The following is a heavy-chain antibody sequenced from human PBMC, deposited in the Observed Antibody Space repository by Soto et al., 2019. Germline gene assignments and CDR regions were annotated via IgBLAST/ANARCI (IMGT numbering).Heavy chain of an antibody. D-gene: IGHD6-13*01. V-gene: IGHV3-30*18. CDR2: ISHDCGVT. CDR1: GFTLSTSG. CDR3: AKDWGSSGWYNWFDP. J-gene: IGHJ5*02. Sequence: QVQMVESGGGVVQPETSLRLSCATSGFTLSTSGMHWVRQAPGKGLEWVAMISHDCGVTYYTESVRGRFTISRDTPMNSVYLQLKTLRDEDTAIYYCAKDWGSSGWYNWFDPWGQGTRVTVS.